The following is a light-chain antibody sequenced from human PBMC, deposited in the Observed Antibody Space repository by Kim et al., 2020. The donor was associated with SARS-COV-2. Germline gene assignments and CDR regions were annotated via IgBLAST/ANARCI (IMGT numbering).Light chain of an antibody. J-gene: IGLJ3*02. CDR1: SSNVGGYIY. CDR3: CSHPGSYTLGV. V-gene: IGLV2-11*01. Sequence: QSALTQPRSVSGSPGQSVTISCTGISSNVGGYIYVSWYQQHPGKAPKVIIYDVNKRPSGVPDRFSGSKSGNTASLTISGLQAEDEAHYYCCSHPGSYTLGVFGGGTQLTVL. CDR2: DVN.